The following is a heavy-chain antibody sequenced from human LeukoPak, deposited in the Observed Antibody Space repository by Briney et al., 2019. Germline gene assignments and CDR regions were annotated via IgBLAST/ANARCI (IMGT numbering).Heavy chain of an antibody. V-gene: IGHV4-4*07. J-gene: IGHJ4*02. CDR3: ARDCSSTSCYTRYDY. CDR2: IYTSGST. Sequence: SETLSLTCTVSGGSISSYYWSWIRQPAGKGLEWIGRIYTSGSTNYNPSLKSRVTMSVDTSKNQFSLKLSFVTAADTAVYYCARDCSSTSCYTRYDYWGQGTLVTVTS. D-gene: IGHD2-2*02. CDR1: GGSISSYY.